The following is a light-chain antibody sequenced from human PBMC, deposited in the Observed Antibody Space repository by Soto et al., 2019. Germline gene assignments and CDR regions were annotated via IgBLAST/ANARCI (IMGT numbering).Light chain of an antibody. CDR2: GAS. CDR1: QSVSSN. CDR3: QQYNNWPPWT. V-gene: IGKV3-15*01. Sequence: EIVMTQSPATLSESPGERATLSCRASQSVSSNLAWYQQKPGQAPRLLIYGASTWATGIPARFSGSGSGTEFTLTISSLQSEDFAVYYCQQYNNWPPWTFGQGTKVEIK. J-gene: IGKJ1*01.